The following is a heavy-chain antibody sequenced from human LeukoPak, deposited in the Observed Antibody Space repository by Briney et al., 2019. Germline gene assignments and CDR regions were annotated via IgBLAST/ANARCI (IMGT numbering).Heavy chain of an antibody. Sequence: GGSLRLSCAASGFTFSTYWMHWVRQAPGKGLVWVSRINPDGTTTSYADSVKGRFTISRDNSKNTLYLQMNSLRAEDTAVYYCAKDSKPRGSSSLFDYWGQGTLVTVSS. CDR2: INPDGTTT. D-gene: IGHD6-6*01. CDR1: GFTFSTYW. V-gene: IGHV3-74*01. CDR3: AKDSKPRGSSSLFDY. J-gene: IGHJ4*02.